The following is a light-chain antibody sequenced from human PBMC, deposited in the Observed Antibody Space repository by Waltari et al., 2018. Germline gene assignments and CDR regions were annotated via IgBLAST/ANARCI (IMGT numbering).Light chain of an antibody. Sequence: DIQMTQSPSTLSASVGDGVTITCRASQDIGPYLAWYQQKPGKAPNLLIYKSSILESGVPSRFSGSGSGTEFTLTITSLQPDDFATYYCQQYSTYHTFGQGTKLEI. CDR3: QQYSTYHT. V-gene: IGKV1-5*03. J-gene: IGKJ2*01. CDR1: QDIGPY. CDR2: KSS.